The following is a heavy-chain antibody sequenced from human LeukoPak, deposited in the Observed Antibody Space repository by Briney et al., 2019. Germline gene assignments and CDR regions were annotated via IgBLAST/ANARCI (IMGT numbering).Heavy chain of an antibody. D-gene: IGHD2-21*01. J-gene: IGHJ4*02. V-gene: IGHV3-23*01. Sequence: GGSLRLSCAASGLTFSSYAMSWVRQAPGKGLEWVSGLGGSGGSTYYADSVKGRFTISGDNSKNTLYLQMNSLRAEDTAVYYCARRMVNRAIDYWGQGTLVTVSS. CDR1: GLTFSSYA. CDR3: ARRMVNRAIDY. CDR2: LGGSGGST.